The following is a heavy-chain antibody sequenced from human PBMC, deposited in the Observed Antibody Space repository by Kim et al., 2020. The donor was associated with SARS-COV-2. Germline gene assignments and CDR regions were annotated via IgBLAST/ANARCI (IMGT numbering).Heavy chain of an antibody. J-gene: IGHJ6*02. D-gene: IGHD3-10*01. V-gene: IGHV5-10-1*01. Sequence: YSPSFPGHVTISADKSISTAYLQWSSLKASDTAMYYCARPGYGSGWGVDVWGQGTTVTVSS. CDR3: ARPGYGSGWGVDV.